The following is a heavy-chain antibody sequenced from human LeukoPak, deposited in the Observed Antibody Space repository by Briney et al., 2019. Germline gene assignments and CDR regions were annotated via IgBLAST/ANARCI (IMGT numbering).Heavy chain of an antibody. Sequence: SGGSLRLSCAASGFTFSNAWMNWVRQAPGKGLEWVGSIKSKTDGGTTDYAAPVKGRFTISRDDSKTTLYLQMDSLKTEDTAVYYCTTTKSLLPGYWGQGTLVTVSS. V-gene: IGHV3-15*01. CDR3: TTTKSLLPGY. J-gene: IGHJ4*02. CDR2: IKSKTDGGTT. D-gene: IGHD2-21*02. CDR1: GFTFSNAW.